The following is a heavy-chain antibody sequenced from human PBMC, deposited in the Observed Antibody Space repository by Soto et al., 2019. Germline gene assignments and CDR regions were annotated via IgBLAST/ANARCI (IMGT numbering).Heavy chain of an antibody. CDR1: GYTFTSYG. D-gene: IGHD3-3*01. J-gene: IGHJ4*02. Sequence: ASVKVSCKASGYTFTSYGISWVRQAPGQGLEWMGWISAYNGNTNYAQKLQGRVTMTTDTSTSTAYMELRSLRSDDTAVYYCARSYDFWSGEVPSNFDYWGQGTLVTVSS. CDR2: ISAYNGNT. CDR3: ARSYDFWSGEVPSNFDY. V-gene: IGHV1-18*01.